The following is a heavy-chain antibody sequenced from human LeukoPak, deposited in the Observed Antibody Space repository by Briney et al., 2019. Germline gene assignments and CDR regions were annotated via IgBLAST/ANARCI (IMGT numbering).Heavy chain of an antibody. CDR2: ISSISSRSTII. D-gene: IGHD3-10*01. V-gene: IGHV3-48*01. CDR3: ARDKLDYYNYGMDV. CDR1: GFTFSRFS. Sequence: GGSLRLSCEASGFTFSRFSMNWVRQAPGKGLGWVSYISSISSRSTIIHYADSVKGRFTISRDNAKNSLYLQMNSLRAEDTAVYYCARDKLDYYNYGMDVWGQGTTVTVSS. J-gene: IGHJ6*02.